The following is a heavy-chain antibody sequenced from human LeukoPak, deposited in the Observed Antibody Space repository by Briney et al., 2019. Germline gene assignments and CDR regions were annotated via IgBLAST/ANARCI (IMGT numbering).Heavy chain of an antibody. V-gene: IGHV5-51*01. CDR3: ARGYYDYVWGSYRNYYFDY. J-gene: IGHJ4*02. D-gene: IGHD3-16*02. CDR2: IYPGDSDT. Sequence: GESLKISCKGSGYSFTSYWIGWVRQMPGKGLEWMGIIYPGDSDTRYSPSFQGQVTISADKSISTAYLQWSSLKASDTAMYYCARGYYDYVWGSYRNYYFDYWGQGTLVTVSS. CDR1: GYSFTSYW.